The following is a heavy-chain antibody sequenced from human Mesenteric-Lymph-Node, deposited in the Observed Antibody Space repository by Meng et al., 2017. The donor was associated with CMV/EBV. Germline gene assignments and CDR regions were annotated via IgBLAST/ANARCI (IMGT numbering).Heavy chain of an antibody. CDR1: GFTFSIYW. CDR3: ARCQWERTPIDY. J-gene: IGHJ4*02. D-gene: IGHD1-26*01. Sequence: GESLKISCATSGFTFSIYWMTWVRQAPGKGLEWVANIKQDGSEKYCVDSVKGRFTISRDNAKNSLSLQMNSLRAEDTAVYYCARCQWERTPIDYWGQGTLVTVSS. V-gene: IGHV3-7*01. CDR2: IKQDGSEK.